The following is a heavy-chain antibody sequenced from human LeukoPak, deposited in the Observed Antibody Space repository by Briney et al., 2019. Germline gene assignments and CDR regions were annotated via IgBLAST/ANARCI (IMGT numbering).Heavy chain of an antibody. CDR1: GFTFSSYG. Sequence: GGSLRLSCAASGFTFSSYGMHWVRQAPGKGLEWVAVIWYDGSNKYYADSVRGRFTISRDNSKNTLYLQMNSLRAEDTAVYHCARGPSFVGSSWETKRLSLDYWGQGTLVTVSS. V-gene: IGHV3-33*01. D-gene: IGHD1-26*01. CDR3: ARGPSFVGSSWETKRLSLDY. CDR2: IWYDGSNK. J-gene: IGHJ4*02.